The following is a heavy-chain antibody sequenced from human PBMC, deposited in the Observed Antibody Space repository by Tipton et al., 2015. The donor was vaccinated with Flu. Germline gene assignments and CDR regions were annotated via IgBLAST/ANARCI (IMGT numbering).Heavy chain of an antibody. CDR3: ARSGPTPFYDS. J-gene: IGHJ4*02. D-gene: IGHD2-15*01. Sequence: TLSLTCAVSDDSITTNWWSWVRQPPGKGLEWIGEVLHTGINKFNPSLKSRVTISLDKSTKQLSLKLNSVTAADTAVYYCARSGPTPFYDSWGQGALVIVSA. CDR1: DDSITTNW. CDR2: VLHTGIN. V-gene: IGHV4-4*02.